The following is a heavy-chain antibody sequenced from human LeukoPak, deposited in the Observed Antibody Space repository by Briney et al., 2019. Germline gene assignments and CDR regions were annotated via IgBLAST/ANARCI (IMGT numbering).Heavy chain of an antibody. CDR2: ISYDGSNK. J-gene: IGHJ4*02. CDR1: GFTFSSYE. CDR3: ARDLYAGATTDFFYALDY. D-gene: IGHD1-26*01. Sequence: GGSLRLSCAASGFTFSSYEMNWVRQAPGKGLEWVAVISYDGSNKYYADSVKGRFTISRDNSKNTLYLQMNSLRAEDTAVYYCARDLYAGATTDFFYALDYWGQGTLVTVSS. V-gene: IGHV3-30*04.